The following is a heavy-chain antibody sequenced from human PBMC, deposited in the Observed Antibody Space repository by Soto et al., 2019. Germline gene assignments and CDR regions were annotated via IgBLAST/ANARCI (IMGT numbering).Heavy chain of an antibody. Sequence: GGSLRLSCVASGFIFSDYAMTWVRQAPGKGLEWVATISASGGNIEYTDSLKGRFTISRDNSKNTLYLQLNGLTADDTAVHYCAKVAGGLGYFDLWGRGTLVTVSS. CDR3: AKVAGGLGYFDL. CDR1: GFIFSDYA. CDR2: ISASGGNI. D-gene: IGHD3-16*01. J-gene: IGHJ2*01. V-gene: IGHV3-23*01.